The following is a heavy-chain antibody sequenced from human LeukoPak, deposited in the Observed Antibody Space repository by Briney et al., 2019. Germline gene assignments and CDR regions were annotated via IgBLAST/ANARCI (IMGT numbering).Heavy chain of an antibody. Sequence: GGSLRLSCTASGFTFGDYAMSWVRQAPGKGLEWVGFIRSKAYGGTTEYAASVKGRFTISRDDSKSIAYLQMNSLKTEDTAVYYCTRAVYSSLDYFDYWGQGTLVTVSS. D-gene: IGHD6-19*01. V-gene: IGHV3-49*04. CDR3: TRAVYSSLDYFDY. CDR1: GFTFGDYA. CDR2: IRSKAYGGTT. J-gene: IGHJ4*02.